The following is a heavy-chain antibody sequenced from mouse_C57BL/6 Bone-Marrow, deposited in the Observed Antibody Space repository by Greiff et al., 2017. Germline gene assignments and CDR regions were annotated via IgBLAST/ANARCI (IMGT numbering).Heavy chain of an antibody. J-gene: IGHJ3*01. V-gene: IGHV1-82*01. D-gene: IGHD1-1*01. Sequence: QVQLQQSGPELVKPGASVKISCKASGYAFSSSWMNWVKQRPGKGLEWIGRIYPGDGDTNYNGKFKGKATLTADKASSPAYMQLSSLTSEDSAVYFCARSLLLRGFAYWGQGTLVTVSA. CDR3: ARSLLLRGFAY. CDR2: IYPGDGDT. CDR1: GYAFSSSW.